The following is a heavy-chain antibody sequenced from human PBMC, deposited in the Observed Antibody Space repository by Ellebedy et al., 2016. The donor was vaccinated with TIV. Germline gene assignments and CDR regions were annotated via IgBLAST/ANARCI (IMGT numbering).Heavy chain of an antibody. D-gene: IGHD5-12*01. V-gene: IGHV3-33*01. J-gene: IGHJ6*02. Sequence: GESLKISCAASGFTFISYGMHWFRQAPGKGLEWVAVVWYDGNYKRLADSVKGRFTVSRDNSKSTLALQMNSLRAEDTAVYYCAREMVAPGPYDYFYGMDVWGPGTTVTVSS. CDR1: GFTFISYG. CDR2: VWYDGNYK. CDR3: AREMVAPGPYDYFYGMDV.